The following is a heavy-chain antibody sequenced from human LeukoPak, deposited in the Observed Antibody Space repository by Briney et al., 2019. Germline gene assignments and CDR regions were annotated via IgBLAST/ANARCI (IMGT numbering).Heavy chain of an antibody. CDR1: GFSFTTYS. D-gene: IGHD3-10*01. Sequence: GGSLRLSCRASGFSFTTYSMNWVRQAPGKGLEWVANIKQDGSERNYVDSVKGRFATSRDNAKNSLYLQMNSLRAEDTAVYYCARDHYGSGNYYSFFDYWGQGTLVTVSS. V-gene: IGHV3-7*01. CDR3: ARDHYGSGNYYSFFDY. CDR2: IKQDGSER. J-gene: IGHJ4*02.